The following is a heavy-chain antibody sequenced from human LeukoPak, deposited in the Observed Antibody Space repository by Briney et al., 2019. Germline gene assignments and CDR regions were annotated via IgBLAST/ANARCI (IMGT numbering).Heavy chain of an antibody. Sequence: SETLSLTCTVSGGSIGSSSYYWGWIRQPPGKGLEWIGSIYYSGSTYYNPSLKSRVTISVDTSKNQFSLKLSSVTAADTAVYYCARHADIAAAFAIPDYWGQGTLVTVSS. D-gene: IGHD6-13*01. J-gene: IGHJ4*02. CDR3: ARHADIAAAFAIPDY. CDR1: GGSIGSSSYY. V-gene: IGHV4-39*01. CDR2: IYYSGST.